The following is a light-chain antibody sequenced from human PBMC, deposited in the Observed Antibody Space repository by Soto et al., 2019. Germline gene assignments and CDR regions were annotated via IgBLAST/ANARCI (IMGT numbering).Light chain of an antibody. CDR3: SSYSDTNYHYV. Sequence: QSVLTQPPSASGSFGQSVTISCTGTSSDVGGYNYVSWYQQYPGKAPKLMIYEVSERPSGVPDRFSGSKSGNTASLTVSGLQADDEADYSCSSYSDTNYHYVSVTGTEVTV. CDR2: EVS. J-gene: IGLJ1*01. V-gene: IGLV2-8*01. CDR1: SSDVGGYNY.